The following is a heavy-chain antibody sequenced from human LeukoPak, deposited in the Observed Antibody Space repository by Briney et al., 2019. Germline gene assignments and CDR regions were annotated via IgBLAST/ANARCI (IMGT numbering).Heavy chain of an antibody. CDR3: ARLGVGYCSGGSCPDFDY. J-gene: IGHJ4*02. CDR2: ISSSSSYI. D-gene: IGHD2-15*01. V-gene: IGHV3-21*01. Sequence: GGSLRLSCAASGFTFSSYSMNWVRQAPGKGLEWVSCISSSSSYIYYADSVKGRFTTSRDNAKNSLYLQMNSLRAEDTAVYYCARLGVGYCSGGSCPDFDYWGQGTLVTVSS. CDR1: GFTFSSYS.